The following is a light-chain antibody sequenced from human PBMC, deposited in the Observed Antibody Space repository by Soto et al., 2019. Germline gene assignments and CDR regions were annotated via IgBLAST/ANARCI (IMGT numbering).Light chain of an antibody. CDR3: QQYGDSPT. J-gene: IGKJ4*01. CDR1: QSVRSSY. CDR2: GAS. V-gene: IGKV3-20*01. Sequence: EIVLTQSPGTLSLSPGERATLSRRASQSVRSSYLAWYQQKPGQAPRLLIYGASSRATGIPDRFSGSGSGTDFTLTISRLEPEDLAVYYCQQYGDSPTFGGGTKVEIK.